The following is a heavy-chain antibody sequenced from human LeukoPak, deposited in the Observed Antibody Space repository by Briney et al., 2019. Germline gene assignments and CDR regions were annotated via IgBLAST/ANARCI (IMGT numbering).Heavy chain of an antibody. CDR2: IKSKTDGGTT. CDR3: TTSYYYGSGSYYNG. J-gene: IGHJ4*02. D-gene: IGHD3-10*01. CDR1: EFTFSNAW. Sequence: GGSLRLSCAASEFTFSNAWMSWVRQAPGKGLEWVGRIKSKTDGGTTDYAAPVKGRFTISRDDSKNTLYLQMNSLKTEDTAVYYCTTSYYYGSGSYYNGWGQGTLVTVSS. V-gene: IGHV3-15*01.